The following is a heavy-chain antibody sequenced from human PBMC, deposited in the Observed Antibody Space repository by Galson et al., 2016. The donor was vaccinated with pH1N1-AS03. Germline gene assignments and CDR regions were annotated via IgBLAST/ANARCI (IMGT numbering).Heavy chain of an antibody. D-gene: IGHD4-17*01. V-gene: IGHV3-21*01. J-gene: IGHJ4*02. Sequence: SLRLSCAGSGFTFSRHAMNWVRQAPGKGLEWVSSISTSSSYIYYADSVKGRVTISRDNARNSLYLQLNSLRVEDTGVYYCARDHSNYGDFSFGYWGQGVLVTVSS. CDR3: ARDHSNYGDFSFGY. CDR1: GFTFSRHA. CDR2: ISTSSSYI.